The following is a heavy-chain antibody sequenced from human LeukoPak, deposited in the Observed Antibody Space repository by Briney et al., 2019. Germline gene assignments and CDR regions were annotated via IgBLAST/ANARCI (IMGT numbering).Heavy chain of an antibody. D-gene: IGHD5-12*01. V-gene: IGHV3-23*01. CDR1: GFTSSGYA. CDR2: ISGSGGGA. CDR3: ANEKTSGYDFDY. Sequence: PGGALRVSCAASGFTSSGYAMSGGRQGPGKGVGWGSTISGSGGGAYYADAVKGRFNISRDNYNKSLYLQMNSLRDERTAVYYCANEKTSGYDFDYWGQGTLVTVSS. J-gene: IGHJ4*02.